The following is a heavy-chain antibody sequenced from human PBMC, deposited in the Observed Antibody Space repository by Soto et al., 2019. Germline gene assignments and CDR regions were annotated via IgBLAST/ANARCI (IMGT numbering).Heavy chain of an antibody. Sequence: QVQLQQWGAGPLRPLETLSLTCGVSGGSFSGYYWAWIRQSPGKGLEWIGEINDRGSINYNPSLKIRVSSAVDTSKNHYSLNLRSVTAAHTAVYYCARESHDILTGPPWVWYFDLWGRGTLVTVSS. J-gene: IGHJ2*01. D-gene: IGHD3-9*01. CDR2: INDRGSI. CDR1: GGSFSGYY. V-gene: IGHV4-34*01. CDR3: ARESHDILTGPPWVWYFDL.